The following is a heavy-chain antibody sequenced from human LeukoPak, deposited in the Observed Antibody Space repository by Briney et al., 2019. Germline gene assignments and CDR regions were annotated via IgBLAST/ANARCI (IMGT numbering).Heavy chain of an antibody. CDR3: ARGGGLGRRDGNNDY. Sequence: ASVKVSCKASGYTFTSYYMHWVRQAPGQGLEWMGIINPSGGSTSYAQKFQGRVTMTRDMSTSTVYMELSSLRSEDTAVYYCARGGGLGRRDGNNDYWGQGTLVTVSS. CDR2: INPSGGST. J-gene: IGHJ4*02. V-gene: IGHV1-46*01. D-gene: IGHD5-24*01. CDR1: GYTFTSYY.